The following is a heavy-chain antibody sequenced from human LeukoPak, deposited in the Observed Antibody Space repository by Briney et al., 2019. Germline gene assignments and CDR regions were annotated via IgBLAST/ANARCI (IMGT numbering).Heavy chain of an antibody. CDR2: ISGHNGKT. D-gene: IGHD1-1*01. CDR1: GSPFPSYD. V-gene: IGHV1-18*01. Sequence: SGKAPSKPFGSPFPSYDINWVRRAPGPGLGWGVWISGHNGKTDYAQKVQGRVTMTTDTSTSTAYMELRSLRSDDTAVYYCARDSTSGTLPSDYWGQGTLVTVSS. CDR3: ARDSTSGTLPSDY. J-gene: IGHJ4*02.